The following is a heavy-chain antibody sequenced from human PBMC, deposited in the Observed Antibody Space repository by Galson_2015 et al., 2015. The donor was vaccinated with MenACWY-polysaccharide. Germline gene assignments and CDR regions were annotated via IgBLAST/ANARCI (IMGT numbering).Heavy chain of an antibody. D-gene: IGHD6-19*01. J-gene: IGHJ4*02. CDR2: MNPNSGNT. CDR3: ASTKAGTHYFDY. CDR1: GYTFTSYD. Sequence: QSGAEVKKPGASVKVSCKASGYTFTSYDINWVRQATGQGLEWMGWMNPNSGNTGYAQKFQGRVTMTRNTSISTAYMELSSPTSEDTAVYYCASTKAGTHYFDYWGQGTLATVSS. V-gene: IGHV1-8*01.